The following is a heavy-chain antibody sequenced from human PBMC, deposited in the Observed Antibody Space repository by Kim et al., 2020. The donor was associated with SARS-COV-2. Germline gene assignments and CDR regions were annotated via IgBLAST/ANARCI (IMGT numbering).Heavy chain of an antibody. CDR3: ARDGATWYAYNWFDP. D-gene: IGHD6-13*01. J-gene: IGHJ5*02. V-gene: IGHV3-64*01. Sequence: GGSLRLSCVASEFSFSSYAMHWVRQAPGKGLEYVSAISSNGGSTFYANSVKGRFIISRDNSKNTLYLQMGSLRADDTAVYYCARDGATWYAYNWFDPWGQGTLVTVSS. CDR1: EFSFSSYA. CDR2: ISSNGGST.